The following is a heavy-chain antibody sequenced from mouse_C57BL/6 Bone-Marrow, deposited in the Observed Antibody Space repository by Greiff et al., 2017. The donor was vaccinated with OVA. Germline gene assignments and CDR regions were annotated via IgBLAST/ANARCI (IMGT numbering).Heavy chain of an antibody. J-gene: IGHJ1*03. V-gene: IGHV5-16*01. CDR2: INYDGSST. CDR3: AREGRYFDV. CDR1: GFTFSDYY. Sequence: EVLLVESEGGLVQPGSSMKLSCTASGFTFSDYYMAWVRQVPEKGLEWVANINYDGSSTYYLDYLKSRFIISRDNAKSILYLQMSSLKSEDTATYYCAREGRYFDVWGTGTTVTVSS.